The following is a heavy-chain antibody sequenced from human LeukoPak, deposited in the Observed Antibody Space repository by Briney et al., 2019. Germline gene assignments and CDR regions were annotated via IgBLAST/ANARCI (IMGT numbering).Heavy chain of an antibody. CDR2: ISPDGSTT. CDR3: ARASANNYGLFDY. Sequence: GGSLRLSCAASEFTLSGYWVHWVRQAPGKGLVWVSRISPDGSTTNYADSVRGRFTISRDNAKNTLYLQMSSLRADDTAVYYCARASANNYGLFDYWGQGTLVTVSS. V-gene: IGHV3-74*01. J-gene: IGHJ4*02. D-gene: IGHD5-18*01. CDR1: EFTLSGYW.